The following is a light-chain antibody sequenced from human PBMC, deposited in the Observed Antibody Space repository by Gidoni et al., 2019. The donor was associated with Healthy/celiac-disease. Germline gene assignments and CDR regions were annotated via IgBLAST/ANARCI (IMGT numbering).Light chain of an antibody. CDR3: QQSYSTPPT. CDR1: QSISSY. V-gene: IGKV1-39*01. CDR2: AAS. J-gene: IGKJ4*01. Sequence: DIQMTQSPSSLSASVGDSVTITCRASQSISSYLNWYQQKPGKAPKLLSYAASSLQSGVPSRFSGIRSGTDFTPPTSRLHPEDFPTYSCQQSYSTPPTFGGGTKVEIK.